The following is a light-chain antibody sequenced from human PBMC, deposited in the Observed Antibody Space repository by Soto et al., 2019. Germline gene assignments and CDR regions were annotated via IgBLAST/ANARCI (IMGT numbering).Light chain of an antibody. CDR3: QQRAGWPRT. V-gene: IGKV3-11*01. CDR1: QSVSNY. J-gene: IGKJ1*01. Sequence: EIVLTQSPATLSLSPGERATLSCRASQSVSNYLTWYQQKPGQAPRLLVYDTFNRANGVPARFTGSGSDTDFTLTSSSLEPEDFAVYYCQQRAGWPRTFGQGTKVEIK. CDR2: DTF.